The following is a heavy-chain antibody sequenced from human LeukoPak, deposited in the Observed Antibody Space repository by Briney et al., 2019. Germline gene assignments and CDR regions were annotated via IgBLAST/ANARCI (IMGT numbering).Heavy chain of an antibody. CDR1: GGSISNSNYY. CDR2: IFYTGRT. CDR3: MRHEEEDGYNAKPFDF. J-gene: IGHJ4*02. V-gene: IGHV4-39*01. D-gene: IGHD5-24*01. Sequence: SETLSLTCTVSGGSISNSNYYWGWVRQPPGEGLEWIGTIFYTGRTYYTPSLMRRVTISVDTSENQFSLRLSYVTAADTAMYFCMRHEEEDGYNAKPFDFWGQGTQVTVSS.